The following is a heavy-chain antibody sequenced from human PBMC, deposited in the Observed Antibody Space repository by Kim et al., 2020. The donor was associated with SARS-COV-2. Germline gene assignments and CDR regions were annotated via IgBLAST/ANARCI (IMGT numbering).Heavy chain of an antibody. V-gene: IGHV3-53*01. CDR2: ST. CDR3: ARVDSDGSPY. D-gene: IGHD3-10*01. Sequence: STSYADSVNGRFTIYRDNSKNTLYLQMNSLGAEDTAVYYCARVDSDGSPYWGQGTLVTVSS. J-gene: IGHJ4*02.